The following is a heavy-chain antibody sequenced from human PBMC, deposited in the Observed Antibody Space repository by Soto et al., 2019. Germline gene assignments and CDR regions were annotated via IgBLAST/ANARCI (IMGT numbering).Heavy chain of an antibody. Sequence: GASVKVSCKASGYTFTSYGISWVRQAPGQGLEWMGWISAYNGNTKYAQKLQGRVTMTTDTSTSTAYMELRSLRSDDTAVYYCARSAAADRRVWFDPWGQGTLVTVSS. D-gene: IGHD6-13*01. V-gene: IGHV1-18*04. CDR3: ARSAAADRRVWFDP. J-gene: IGHJ5*02. CDR1: GYTFTSYG. CDR2: ISAYNGNT.